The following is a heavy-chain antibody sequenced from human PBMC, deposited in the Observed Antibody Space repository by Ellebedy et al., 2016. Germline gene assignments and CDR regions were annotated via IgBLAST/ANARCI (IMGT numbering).Heavy chain of an antibody. Sequence: GGSLRLSXAASGFTVSSNYMSWVRQAPGKGLEWVSVIYSGGSTYYADSVKGRFTISRDNSKNTLYLQMNSLRAEDTAVYYCARDRMVRGVAKDYYYGMDVWGQGTTVTASS. J-gene: IGHJ6*02. CDR3: ARDRMVRGVAKDYYYGMDV. CDR1: GFTVSSNY. V-gene: IGHV3-53*01. D-gene: IGHD3-10*01. CDR2: IYSGGST.